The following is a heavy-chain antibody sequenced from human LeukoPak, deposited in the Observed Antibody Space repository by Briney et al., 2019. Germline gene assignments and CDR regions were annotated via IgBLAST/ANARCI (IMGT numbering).Heavy chain of an antibody. CDR1: GFTFSSDG. CDR3: ARDHFPYGMDV. CDR2: IGTAGDT. V-gene: IGHV3-13*01. J-gene: IGHJ6*02. Sequence: PGGSLRLSCAASGFTFSSDGMHWVRQATGKGLEWVSAIGTAGDTYYPGSVKGRFTISRENAKNSLYLQMNSLRAGDTAVYYCARDHFPYGMDVWGQGTTVTVSS.